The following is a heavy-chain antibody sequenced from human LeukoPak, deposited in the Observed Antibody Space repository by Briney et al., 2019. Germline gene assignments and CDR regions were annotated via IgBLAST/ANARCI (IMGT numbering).Heavy chain of an antibody. Sequence: PGASLRLSCAASGFSFRTYAMYRVRQAPGEGLEWVTVISNDGSVKYYADSVKGRFTISRDNSKNTLYLQMNSLRAEDTAVYFCAKVGGSGTSYYYFGMDVWGQGTTVTVSS. V-gene: IGHV3-30*19. J-gene: IGHJ6*02. CDR2: ISNDGSVK. CDR3: AKVGGSGTSYYYFGMDV. D-gene: IGHD3-10*01. CDR1: GFSFRTYA.